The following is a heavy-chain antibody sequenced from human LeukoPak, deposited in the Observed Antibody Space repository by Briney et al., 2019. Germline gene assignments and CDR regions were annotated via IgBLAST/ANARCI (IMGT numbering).Heavy chain of an antibody. V-gene: IGHV3-30*03. CDR2: ISNDGSKT. CDR3: ATEVGAGGPQDY. J-gene: IGHJ4*02. Sequence: GGSLRLSCAASGFTFSSYGMHWVRQAPGKGLDWLTVISNDGSKTYYADSVKGRFTISRDNSKNTLYLQLNSLRAEDTAVYYCATEVGAGGPQDYWGQGTLVTVST. CDR1: GFTFSSYG. D-gene: IGHD6-13*01.